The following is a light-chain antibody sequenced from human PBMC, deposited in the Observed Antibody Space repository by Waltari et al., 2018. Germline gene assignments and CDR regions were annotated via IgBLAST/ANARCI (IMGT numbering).Light chain of an antibody. CDR1: SGHSNNV. CDR2: VNSDGSH. J-gene: IGLJ3*02. V-gene: IGLV4-69*01. CDR3: QTGGHGTWV. Sequence: QLVLTQSPSASASLGASVKLTCTLSSGHSNNVIAWLQQRPEKGPRYWMKVNSDGSHNKGDEIPDRFAGSSSGAERYLTISSLQSEDEADYFCQTGGHGTWVFGGGTKLTVL.